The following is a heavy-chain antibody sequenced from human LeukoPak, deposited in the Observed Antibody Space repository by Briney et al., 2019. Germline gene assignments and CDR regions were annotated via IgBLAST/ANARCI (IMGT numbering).Heavy chain of an antibody. CDR2: ISSSSSYI. V-gene: IGHV3-21*01. J-gene: IGHJ4*02. Sequence: GGSLRLSCAASGFMFSSYAVSWVRQAPGKGLEWVSSISSSSSYIYYADSVKGRFTISRDNAKNSLYLQMNSLRAEDTAVYYCARAGDGYNPDYWGQGTLVTVSS. CDR1: GFMFSSYA. CDR3: ARAGDGYNPDY. D-gene: IGHD5-24*01.